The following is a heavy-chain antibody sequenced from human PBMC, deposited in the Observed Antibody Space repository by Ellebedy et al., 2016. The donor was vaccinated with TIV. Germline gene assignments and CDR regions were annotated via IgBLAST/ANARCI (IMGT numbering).Heavy chain of an antibody. CDR2: IRQDGSEK. CDR1: GFTFSSYW. D-gene: IGHD1-26*01. Sequence: GESLKISCVASGFTFSSYWMSWVRQAPGEGLEWVAGIRQDGSEKYYVDSVKGRFTISRDNAKNSLYLQMTSLRAEDTAVYYCATQWELYDWGQGTPVTVSS. CDR3: ATQWELYD. J-gene: IGHJ4*02. V-gene: IGHV3-7*01.